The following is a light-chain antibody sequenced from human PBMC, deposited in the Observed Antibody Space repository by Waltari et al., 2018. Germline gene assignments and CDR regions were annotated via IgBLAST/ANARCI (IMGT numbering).Light chain of an antibody. V-gene: IGLV2-14*03. CDR2: DVS. CDR3: ASYTSSSTWV. Sequence: QSVLTQPASVSGSPGQSVTISCTAASRDTGDYNHGTLYQGHVSWYQHHAGQGPKLILFDVSKRPSGVSNRFSGSRSANTASLTISGLQAEDEALYFCASYTSSSTWVFGGGTKVTVL. CDR1: SRDTGDYNH. J-gene: IGLJ3*02.